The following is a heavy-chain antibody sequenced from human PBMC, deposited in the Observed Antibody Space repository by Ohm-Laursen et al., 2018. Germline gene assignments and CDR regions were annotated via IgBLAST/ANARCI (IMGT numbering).Heavy chain of an antibody. CDR2: ISWNSGSV. CDR3: AKDGSGSYNWFDP. CDR1: GFTFDDYA. V-gene: IGHV3-9*01. Sequence: SLRLSCAASGFTFDDYAMHWVRQAPGKGLEWVSSISWNSGSVGYADSVKGRFTISRDNAKNSLYLQMNSLRAEDTAFYYCAKDGSGSYNWFDPWGQGTLVTVSS. D-gene: IGHD1-26*01. J-gene: IGHJ5*02.